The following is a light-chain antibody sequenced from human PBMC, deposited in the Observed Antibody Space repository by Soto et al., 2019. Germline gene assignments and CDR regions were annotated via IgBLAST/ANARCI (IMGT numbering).Light chain of an antibody. V-gene: IGKV3-15*01. Sequence: EIVMTQSPATLSVSPGETASLSCRASQSVISDVAWCQQKPGQSPGLLICDASNRATGIPARFSGSGFWSEFTLTISSLQSEDFAVYYCRQYSEWPRTFGQGTRVEVK. J-gene: IGKJ1*01. CDR1: QSVISD. CDR3: RQYSEWPRT. CDR2: DAS.